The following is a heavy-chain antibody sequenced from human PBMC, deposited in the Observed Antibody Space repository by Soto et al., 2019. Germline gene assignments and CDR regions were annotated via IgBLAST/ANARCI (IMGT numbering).Heavy chain of an antibody. CDR3: ASTPSFY. CDR1: GGSFSGYY. V-gene: IGHV4-34*01. D-gene: IGHD7-27*01. J-gene: IGHJ4*02. CDR2: INHSGST. Sequence: PSETLSLTCAVYGGSFSGYYWSWIRQPPGKGLEWIGEINHSGSTNYNPSLKSRVTISVDTSKNQFSLKLSSVTAADTAVYYCASTPSFYWGQGTLVTVSS.